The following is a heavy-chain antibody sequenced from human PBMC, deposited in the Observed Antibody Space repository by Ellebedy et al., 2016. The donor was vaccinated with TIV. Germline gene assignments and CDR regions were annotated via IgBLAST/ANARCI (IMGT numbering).Heavy chain of an antibody. CDR1: GYTFTSYD. CDR3: AEARDYGDPIDY. CDR2: MNPNSGNT. J-gene: IGHJ4*02. D-gene: IGHD4-17*01. V-gene: IGHV1-8*01. Sequence: ASVKVSCXASGYTFTSYDINWVRQATGQGLEWMGWMNPNSGNTGYAQKFQGRVTMTRNTSISTAYMELSSLRAEDTALYYCAEARDYGDPIDYWGQGTLVTVSS.